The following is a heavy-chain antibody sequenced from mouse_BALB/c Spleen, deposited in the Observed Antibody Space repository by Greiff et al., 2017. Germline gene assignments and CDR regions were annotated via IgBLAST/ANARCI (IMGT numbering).Heavy chain of an antibody. CDR3: APGYFDV. Sequence: VQLQQPGAELVMPGASVKMSCKASGYTFTDYWMHWVKQRPGQGLEWIGAIDTSDSYTSYNQKFKGKATLTVDESSSTAYMQLSSLTSEDSAVYYCAPGYFDVWGAGTTVTVSS. J-gene: IGHJ1*01. V-gene: IGHV1-69*01. CDR2: IDTSDSYT. CDR1: GYTFTDYW.